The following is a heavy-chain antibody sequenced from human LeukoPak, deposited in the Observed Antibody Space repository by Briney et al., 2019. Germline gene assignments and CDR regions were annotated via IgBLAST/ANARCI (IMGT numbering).Heavy chain of an antibody. D-gene: IGHD6-13*01. CDR2: IYYSGST. CDR3: ARHGVAAAGTWNWFDP. J-gene: IGHJ5*02. V-gene: IGHV4-39*01. CDR1: GGSISSSSYY. Sequence: SETLSLTCTVSGGSISSSSYYWGWIRQPPGKGLEWIGSIYYSGSTYYNPSLKSRVTISVDTSKNHFSLKLSSVTAADTAVYYCARHGVAAAGTWNWFDPWGQGTLFTVSS.